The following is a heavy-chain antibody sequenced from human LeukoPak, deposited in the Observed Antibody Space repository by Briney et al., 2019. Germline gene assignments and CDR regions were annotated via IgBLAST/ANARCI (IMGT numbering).Heavy chain of an antibody. CDR3: AHWGRGSFDS. CDR2: IYWDDDK. J-gene: IGHJ4*02. V-gene: IGHV2-5*02. Sequence: SGPTLVKPTQTLTLTCTFSGFSLGASGGGVGWIRQPPGKALGWLALIYWDDDKRYSPSLKSRLTITKDTSKNQVVLTLTTMDPVDTATYYCAHWGRGSFDSWGQGTLVTISS. CDR1: GFSLGASGGG. D-gene: IGHD3-16*01.